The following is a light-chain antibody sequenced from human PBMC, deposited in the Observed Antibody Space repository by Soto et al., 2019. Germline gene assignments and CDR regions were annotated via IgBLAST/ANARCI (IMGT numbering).Light chain of an antibody. CDR2: DAT. CDR3: QQRGNWPRTWA. V-gene: IGKV3-11*01. J-gene: IGKJ1*01. Sequence: PGEGAALSCTASQSVNTSLGWYQQKPGQAPRLLIYDATLRATGIPARFTGSGSGTDFTLTITSLEPEDFVVYYCQQRGNWPRTWAFGQGTKVEVK. CDR1: QSVNTS.